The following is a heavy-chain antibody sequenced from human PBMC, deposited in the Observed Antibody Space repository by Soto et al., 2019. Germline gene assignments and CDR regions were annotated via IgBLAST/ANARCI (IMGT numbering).Heavy chain of an antibody. Sequence: PSETLSLTCTVSGGSISGSSYYWGWIRQPPGKGLEWIGSIYYSGSTYYNPSLKSRVTISVDTSKNQFSLKLSSVTAADTAVYYCARENYGSGTDYWGQGTLVTVSS. CDR1: GGSISGSSYY. J-gene: IGHJ4*02. D-gene: IGHD3-10*01. CDR2: IYYSGST. CDR3: ARENYGSGTDY. V-gene: IGHV4-39*02.